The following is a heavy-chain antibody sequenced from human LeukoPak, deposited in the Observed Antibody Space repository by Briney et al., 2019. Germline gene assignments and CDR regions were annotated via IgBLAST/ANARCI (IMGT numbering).Heavy chain of an antibody. CDR1: GFTFSSYS. D-gene: IGHD3-3*01. Sequence: GGSLRLSCAASGFTFSSYSMDWVRQAPGKGLEWVSSISSSRSYIYYADSVKGRFTISRVNAKNSLYLQMNSLRAEDTAVYYCARDTIFGPLGYWGQGTLVTVSS. J-gene: IGHJ4*02. V-gene: IGHV3-21*01. CDR3: ARDTIFGPLGY. CDR2: ISSSRSYI.